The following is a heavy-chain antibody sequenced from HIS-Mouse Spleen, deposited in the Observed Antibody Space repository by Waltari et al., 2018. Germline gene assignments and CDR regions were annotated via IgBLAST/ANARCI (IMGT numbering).Heavy chain of an antibody. V-gene: IGHV4-39*07. CDR3: AREIPYSSSWYDWYFDL. CDR2: IYYSGST. D-gene: IGHD6-13*01. J-gene: IGHJ2*01. CDR1: GGSISSSSYY. Sequence: QLQLQESGPGLVKPSETLSLTCTVSGGSISSSSYYWGWIRQPPGKGLDGIGSIYYSGSTCYNPSLRSRVTISVDTSQNVFSLKLSSVTAADTAVYYCAREIPYSSSWYDWYFDLWGRGTLVTVSS.